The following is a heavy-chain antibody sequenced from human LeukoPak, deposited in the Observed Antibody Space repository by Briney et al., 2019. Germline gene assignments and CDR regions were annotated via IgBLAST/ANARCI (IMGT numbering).Heavy chain of an antibody. J-gene: IGHJ3*02. CDR1: GFTLSSYA. Sequence: HAGGSLRLSCAASGFTLSSYAMSWVRQGPGKGLEWVSAISGGGDTSYYADSVKGRFTISRDNSKNMLYLQMNSLRAEDTALYYCANLGDYAGIPRAFDIWGQGTMVSVSS. CDR2: ISGGGDTS. V-gene: IGHV3-23*01. D-gene: IGHD4-23*01. CDR3: ANLGDYAGIPRAFDI.